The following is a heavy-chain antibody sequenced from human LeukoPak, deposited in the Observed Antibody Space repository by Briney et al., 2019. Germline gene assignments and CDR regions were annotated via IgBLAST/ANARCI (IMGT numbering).Heavy chain of an antibody. CDR3: AKARAGGSTYEY. J-gene: IGHJ4*02. V-gene: IGHV3-23*01. D-gene: IGHD3-10*01. CDR2: ISDADAAT. Sequence: GGSLRLSCAASGFSISRYIMTWVRQAPGKGLEWVSAISDADAATVYAESVKGRFIISGDNSKNTLYLQMNSLRVDDTAIYYCAKARAGGSTYEYWGQGTLVTVSS. CDR1: GFSISRYI.